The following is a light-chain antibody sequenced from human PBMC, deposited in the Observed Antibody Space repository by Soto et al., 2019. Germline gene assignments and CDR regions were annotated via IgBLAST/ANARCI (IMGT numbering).Light chain of an antibody. V-gene: IGLV2-8*01. J-gene: IGLJ1*01. CDR2: EVT. Sequence: QSALTQPPSASASPGQSVTISCTGTGSDVGGYDYVSWYQHHPGKAPKLMIYEVTKRPSGVPDRFSGSKSGNTASLTVSGLLAEDEADYYCASYAGGNQVFGTGTKVTVL. CDR3: ASYAGGNQV. CDR1: GSDVGGYDY.